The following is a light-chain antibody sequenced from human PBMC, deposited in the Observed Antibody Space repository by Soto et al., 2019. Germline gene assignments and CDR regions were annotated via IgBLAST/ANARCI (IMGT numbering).Light chain of an antibody. CDR3: QQYKSYWGT. CDR2: DAS. Sequence: PVTQPPSTLSASVGDSVTITCRASQSISSLLAWFQQKPGGAPKLLIYDASSLESGGPSRFSVSGSGTEFTLTISSLQPDYCATYDGQQYKSYWGTFGQGTKV. J-gene: IGKJ1*01. CDR1: QSISSL. V-gene: IGKV1-5*01.